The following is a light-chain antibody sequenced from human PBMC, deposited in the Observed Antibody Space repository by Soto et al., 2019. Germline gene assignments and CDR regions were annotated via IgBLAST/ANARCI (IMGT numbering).Light chain of an antibody. Sequence: EVLLTQSPATLSVSPGESVTLSCRASQSINTFLAWYQQKPGQAPRLLIYDASSRAAGVPARFSGRGSGTDFTLTINSVEPEDFAVYHCQQRSIWPLTFGGGTKVDIK. CDR2: DAS. CDR1: QSINTF. J-gene: IGKJ4*01. CDR3: QQRSIWPLT. V-gene: IGKV3-11*01.